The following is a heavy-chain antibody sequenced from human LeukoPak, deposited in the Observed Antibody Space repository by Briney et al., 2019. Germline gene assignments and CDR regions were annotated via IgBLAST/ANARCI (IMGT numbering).Heavy chain of an antibody. CDR2: INPNSGGT. D-gene: IGHD3-3*01. J-gene: IGHJ5*02. CDR1: GYTFTGYY. Sequence: ASVKVSCKASGYTFTGYYMHWVRQAPGQGLEWMGRINPNSGGTNYAQKFQGRVTITADESTSTAYMELSSLRSEDTAVYYCARDLDDFWTHDPWGQGTLVTVSS. CDR3: ARDLDDFWTHDP. V-gene: IGHV1-2*06.